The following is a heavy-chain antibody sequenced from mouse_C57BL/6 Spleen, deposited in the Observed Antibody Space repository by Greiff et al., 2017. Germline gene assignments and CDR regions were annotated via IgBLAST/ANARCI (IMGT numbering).Heavy chain of an antibody. CDR3: TRGSGGLRQGNCDY. V-gene: IGHV1-15*01. D-gene: IGHD2-4*01. J-gene: IGHJ2*01. Sequence: QVQLQQSGAELVRPGASVTLSCKASGYTFTDYEMPWVKQTPVHGLEWIGAIDPETGGTASNQKFKGRAILTADKSSSTAYMELRSLTSEDSAVYYCTRGSGGLRQGNCDYWGRGTTLTVSS. CDR2: IDPETGGT. CDR1: GYTFTDYE.